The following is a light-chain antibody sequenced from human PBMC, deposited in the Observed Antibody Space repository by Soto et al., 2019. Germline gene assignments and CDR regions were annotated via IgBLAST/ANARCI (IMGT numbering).Light chain of an antibody. V-gene: IGLV2-14*01. J-gene: IGLJ2*01. CDR2: EVS. CDR3: TSYTTTSTVI. CDR1: SSDIGGHNY. Sequence: QSVLTQPASVSGSPGQSITVSCTGTSSDIGGHNYVSWYQQHPGKVPKLIIYEVSNRPSGVSNRFSGSKSGNTASLTVSGLQAEDEADYYCTSYTTTSTVIFGGGIKLTVL.